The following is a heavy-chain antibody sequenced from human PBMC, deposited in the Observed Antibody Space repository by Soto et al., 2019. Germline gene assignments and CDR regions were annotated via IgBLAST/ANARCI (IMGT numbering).Heavy chain of an antibody. J-gene: IGHJ4*02. CDR1: GGSISSSSYY. CDR2: IDYSGST. V-gene: IGHV4-39*01. D-gene: IGHD6-13*01. Sequence: QLQLQESGPGLVKPSENLSLTCTVSGGSISSSSYYWGWIRQPPCKGLEWIGSIDYSGSTSYNPSLKSRVAISVDTSKNQFSLKLSSVTAADTAVYYCARRAGSIPTLLGYWGQGTLDTVSS. CDR3: ARRAGSIPTLLGY.